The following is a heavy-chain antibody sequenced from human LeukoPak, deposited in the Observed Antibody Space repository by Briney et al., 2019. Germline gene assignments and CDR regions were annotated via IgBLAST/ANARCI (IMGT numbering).Heavy chain of an antibody. CDR2: INHSGST. CDR3: ARADSSSWPFDY. D-gene: IGHD6-13*01. Sequence: SETLSLTCAVYGGSFSGYYWNWIRQPPGKGLEWIGEINHSGSTNYNPSLKSRVTISVDMSKNQFSLKLTSVTAADTAVYYCARADSSSWPFDYWGQGTLVTVSS. J-gene: IGHJ4*02. CDR1: GGSFSGYY. V-gene: IGHV4-34*01.